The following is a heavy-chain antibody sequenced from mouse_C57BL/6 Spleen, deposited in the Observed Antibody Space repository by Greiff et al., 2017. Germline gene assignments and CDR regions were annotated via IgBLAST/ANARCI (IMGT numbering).Heavy chain of an antibody. Sequence: QVQLQQSGAELVKPGASVKISCKASGYAFSSYWMNWVKQRPGQGLEWIGQIYPGDGDTNYNGKFKGKATLTADKSSSTAYLQLSSLTSEDSAVYFWTRECAVIGYFDYWGQVTTVTVSS. CDR2: IYPGDGDT. V-gene: IGHV1-80*01. CDR1: GYAFSSYW. J-gene: IGHJ2*01. CDR3: TRECAVIGYFDY. D-gene: IGHD2-14*01.